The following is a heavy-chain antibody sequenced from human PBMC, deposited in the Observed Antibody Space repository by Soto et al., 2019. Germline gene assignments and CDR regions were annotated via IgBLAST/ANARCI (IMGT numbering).Heavy chain of an antibody. J-gene: IGHJ4*02. CDR1: GYSFADYC. CDR3: ARQIYDSDTGPNFQYYFDS. D-gene: IGHD3-22*01. CDR2: IDPSDSQT. V-gene: IGHV5-10-1*01. Sequence: SGASLKSSGKGSGYSFADYCITWVLQKPWKGLEWMGRIDPSDSQTYYSPSFRGHVTISATKSITTVFLQWSSLRASDTAMYYCARQIYDSDTGPNFQYYFDSWGQGTPVTVSS.